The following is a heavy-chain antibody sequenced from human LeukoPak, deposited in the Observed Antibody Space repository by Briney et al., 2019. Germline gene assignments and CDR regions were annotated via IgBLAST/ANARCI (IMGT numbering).Heavy chain of an antibody. Sequence: PGGSLRLSCAGSGFAFSSYNMNWVRQAPGRGLEWVSYISSSSSTKYYADSVKGRFTISRDNAKNSLYLQMNSLRAEDTAVFYCATNDYGASDYWGQGTLVTVSS. J-gene: IGHJ4*02. CDR1: GFAFSSYN. D-gene: IGHD4-17*01. V-gene: IGHV3-48*04. CDR3: ATNDYGASDY. CDR2: ISSSSSTK.